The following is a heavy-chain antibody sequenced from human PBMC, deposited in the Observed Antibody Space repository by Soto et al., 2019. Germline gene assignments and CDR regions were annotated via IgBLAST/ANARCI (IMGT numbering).Heavy chain of an antibody. D-gene: IGHD2-15*01. CDR2: IYHSGSP. J-gene: IGHJ4*02. Sequence: SVTLSLTCTVSGGSISSYYWSWIRQPAGKGVEWIGYIYHSGSPNYNPSLKSRVTISVDTSTNQFSLKLSSVTAADTAVYYCARKDASVRSFDYCGQGTLGTVSS. V-gene: IGHV4-59*01. CDR1: GGSISSYY. CDR3: ARKDASVRSFDY.